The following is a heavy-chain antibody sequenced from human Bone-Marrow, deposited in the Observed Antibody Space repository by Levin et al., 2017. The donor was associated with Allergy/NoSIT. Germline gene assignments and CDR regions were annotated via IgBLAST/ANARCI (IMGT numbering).Heavy chain of an antibody. D-gene: IGHD3-22*01. J-gene: IGHJ4*02. CDR2: IYTSGST. CDR3: ARDLPYYYDSSAYLWRYYFDY. V-gene: IGHV4-4*07. CDR1: GGSISSYY. Sequence: SQTLSLTCTVSGGSISSYYWSWVRQPAGKGLEWIGRIYTSGSTTYNPSLKSRVTMSVDTSKNQFSLKLSSVTAADTAMYYCARDLPYYYDSSAYLWRYYFDYWGQGTLVTVSS.